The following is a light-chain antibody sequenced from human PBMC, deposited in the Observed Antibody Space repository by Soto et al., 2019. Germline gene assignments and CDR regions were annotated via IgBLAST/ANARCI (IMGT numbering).Light chain of an antibody. CDR2: GAS. J-gene: IGKJ1*01. CDR1: QIISSIY. Sequence: EIVLTQSPGTLSLSPGDRATLSCRTSQIISSIYLAWYQQQPGLAPRLLIYGASSRATGIPDRFSAGGSGTDFTLTISRLEPGDFAVYYCQQYNSPPWTFGQGTKLEIK. V-gene: IGKV3-20*01. CDR3: QQYNSPPWT.